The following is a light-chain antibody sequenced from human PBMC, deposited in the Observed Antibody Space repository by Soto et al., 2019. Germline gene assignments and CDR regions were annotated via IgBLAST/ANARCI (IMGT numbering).Light chain of an antibody. Sequence: EIVFTQSPGTVSLSPGERATLSCRASQSVTSNYLAWYQQKPGQDPRLLIYGASSRATGIPDRFSGSGSGTHFNLTISRLETEDCAVYYCQQYGNSRWTFGQGTKVDIK. V-gene: IGKV3-20*01. J-gene: IGKJ1*01. CDR1: QSVTSNY. CDR3: QQYGNSRWT. CDR2: GAS.